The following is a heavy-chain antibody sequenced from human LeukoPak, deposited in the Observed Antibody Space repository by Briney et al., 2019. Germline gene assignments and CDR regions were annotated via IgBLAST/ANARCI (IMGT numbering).Heavy chain of an antibody. Sequence: PGGSLRLSCAASGFTFSTYWMTWVRQAAGKGLGWVGNTKQDGSKQYYVDSLKGRFTISRDNAKNSLYLQMNSLRAEDTAVYYCARDGHATGSHDYWGQGTLVTVSS. CDR1: GFTFSTYW. CDR2: TKQDGSKQ. V-gene: IGHV3-7*04. J-gene: IGHJ4*02. CDR3: ARDGHATGSHDY. D-gene: IGHD3-10*01.